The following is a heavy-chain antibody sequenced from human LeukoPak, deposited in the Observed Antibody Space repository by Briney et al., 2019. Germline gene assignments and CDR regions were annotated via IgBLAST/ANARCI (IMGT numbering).Heavy chain of an antibody. CDR2: IIPIFGTA. CDR3: ASELGGSWDPTPDAYDI. D-gene: IGHD2-15*01. J-gene: IGHJ3*02. CDR1: GYTFSDYY. V-gene: IGHV1-69*13. Sequence: GASVKVSCKASGYTFSDYYIYWVRQAPGQGLERMGGIIPIFGTANYAQKFQGRVTITADMELSSLRSVDTAVYYCASELGGSWDPTPDAYDIWGQGTMVTVSS.